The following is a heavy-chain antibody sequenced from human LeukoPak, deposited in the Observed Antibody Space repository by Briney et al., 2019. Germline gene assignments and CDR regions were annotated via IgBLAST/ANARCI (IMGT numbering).Heavy chain of an antibody. CDR1: GVSFSGYY. CDR2: SNHSGST. Sequence: PSETLSLTCAVSGVSFSGYYWSWIRHPPAKGLDWIGESNHSGSTNYDPSLRSRVNVSVHTSKNQLSLKLSSVTAADTAVYYCARQWLVSPLFDYWGQGTLVTVSS. D-gene: IGHD6-19*01. J-gene: IGHJ4*02. CDR3: ARQWLVSPLFDY. V-gene: IGHV4-34*01.